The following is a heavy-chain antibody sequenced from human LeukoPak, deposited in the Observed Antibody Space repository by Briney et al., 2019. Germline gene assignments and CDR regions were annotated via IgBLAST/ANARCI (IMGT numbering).Heavy chain of an antibody. J-gene: IGHJ3*02. CDR1: GGSISSYY. V-gene: IGHV4-4*07. Sequence: SETLSLTCTVSGGSISSYYWSWIRQPAGKGLEWIGRIYTSGSTNYNPSLKSRVTMSVGTSKNQFSLKLSSVTAADTAVYYCARGLTTVVTHDAFDIWGQGTMVTVSS. CDR3: ARGLTTVVTHDAFDI. D-gene: IGHD4-23*01. CDR2: IYTSGST.